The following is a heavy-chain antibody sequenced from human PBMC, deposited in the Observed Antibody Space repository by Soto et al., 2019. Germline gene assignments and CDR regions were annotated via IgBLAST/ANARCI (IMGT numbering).Heavy chain of an antibody. Sequence: SETLSLTCAVYGGSFSGYYWSWIRQPPGKGLEWIGEINHSGSTNYNPSLKSRVTISVDTSKNQFSLKLSSVTAADTAVYYCARSIRQQLVQYYYYYGMDVWGQGTTVTVSS. CDR2: INHSGST. V-gene: IGHV4-34*01. D-gene: IGHD6-13*01. J-gene: IGHJ6*02. CDR3: ARSIRQQLVQYYYYYGMDV. CDR1: GGSFSGYY.